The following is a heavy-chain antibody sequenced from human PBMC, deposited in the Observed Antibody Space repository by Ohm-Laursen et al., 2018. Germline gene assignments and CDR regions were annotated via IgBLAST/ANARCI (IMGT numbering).Heavy chain of an antibody. D-gene: IGHD1-26*01. CDR1: GGTFRSYA. CDR2: IIPIFGTT. V-gene: IGHV1-69*13. Sequence: ASVKVSCNASGGTFRSYAISWVRQAPGQGLEWMGGIIPIFGTTNSAQNFHGRVTITADESTSTAYMELNSLRSEDTAVYYCARKSGSYFDYWGQGTLVTVSS. CDR3: ARKSGSYFDY. J-gene: IGHJ4*02.